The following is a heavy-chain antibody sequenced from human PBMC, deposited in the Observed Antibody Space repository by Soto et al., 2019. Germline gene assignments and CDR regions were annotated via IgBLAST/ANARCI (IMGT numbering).Heavy chain of an antibody. J-gene: IGHJ4*02. V-gene: IGHV3-33*01. D-gene: IGHD3-10*02. Sequence: QVQLVESGGGVVQPGRSLRLSCAASGFTFSNFGMHWVRQAPGKGLEWVAVMWDDETNKYYTDSVRGRFTISRDDSKSTLYLQMNSLRAEDTAVYYCARGALFGAFFDYWGQGTLVTVSS. CDR1: GFTFSNFG. CDR2: MWDDETNK. CDR3: ARGALFGAFFDY.